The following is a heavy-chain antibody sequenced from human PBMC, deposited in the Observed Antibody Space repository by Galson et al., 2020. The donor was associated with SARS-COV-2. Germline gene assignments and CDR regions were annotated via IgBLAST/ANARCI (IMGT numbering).Heavy chain of an antibody. CDR2: IYSEGSST. Sequence: ALHGESLKISCAASGFTFSSSCMHRVRQAPGKGLVWVSRIYSEGSSTSYADSVKGRFTISGDNAKNTLYLQMNSLRAEDTAVYYCARGDMGNDYFDYWGQGTLVTVSS. CDR1: GFTFSSSC. J-gene: IGHJ4*02. CDR3: ARGDMGNDYFDY. D-gene: IGHD7-27*01. V-gene: IGHV3-74*01.